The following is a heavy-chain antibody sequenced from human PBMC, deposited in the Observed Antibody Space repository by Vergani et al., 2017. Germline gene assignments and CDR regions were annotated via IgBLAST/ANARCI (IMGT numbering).Heavy chain of an antibody. CDR1: GGSISRGDYY. Sequence: QVQLQESGPGLVKPSQTLSLTCTVSGGSISRGDYYWSWIRQPPGKGLEWLGSIYYSGSTYYNLSLQSRVTISVDTSQNQFSLKLSSVTAADTAVYYCASGARIAADYYYVMDVWGQGTTVTVS. J-gene: IGHJ6*02. CDR2: IYYSGST. V-gene: IGHV4-30-4*01. CDR3: ASGARIAADYYYVMDV. D-gene: IGHD6-25*01.